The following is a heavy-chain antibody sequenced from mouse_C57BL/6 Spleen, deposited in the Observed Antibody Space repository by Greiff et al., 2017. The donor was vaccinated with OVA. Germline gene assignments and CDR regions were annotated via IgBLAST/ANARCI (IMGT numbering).Heavy chain of an antibody. Sequence: VQLQQPGAELVRPGTSVKLSCKASGYTFTSYWMHWVKQRPGQGLEWIGVIDPSDSYTNYNQKFKGKATLTVDTSSSTAYMQLSSLTSEDSAVYYCARRWAGYCDYWGQGTTLTVSS. V-gene: IGHV1-59*01. D-gene: IGHD1-1*02. J-gene: IGHJ2*01. CDR2: IDPSDSYT. CDR3: ARRWAGYCDY. CDR1: GYTFTSYW.